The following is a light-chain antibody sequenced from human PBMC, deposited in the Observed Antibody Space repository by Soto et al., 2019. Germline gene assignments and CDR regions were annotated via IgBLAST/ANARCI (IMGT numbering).Light chain of an antibody. J-gene: IGKJ5*01. CDR3: QQRSNWPLIT. V-gene: IGKV3D-20*02. Sequence: DIVLTQSPGTLSLSPGERATLSCRASQTVSNNYLAWYQQKPGQAPRLLVYGASRRATGIPARFSGSGSGTDFTLTISSLEPEDFAVYYCQQRSNWPLITFGQGTRLEIK. CDR1: QTVSNNY. CDR2: GAS.